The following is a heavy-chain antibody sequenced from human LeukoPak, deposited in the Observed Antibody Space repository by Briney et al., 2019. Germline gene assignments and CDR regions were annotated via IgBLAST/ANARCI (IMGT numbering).Heavy chain of an antibody. CDR1: GFTFSSYA. D-gene: IGHD6-6*01. CDR2: ISYDGSNK. CDR3: AKADEYSSSVELFVGSLLNFDY. Sequence: PGGSLRLSCAASGFTFSSYAMHWVRQAPGKGLEWVAVISYDGSNKYYADSVKGRFTISRDNSKNTLYLQMNSLRARDTAVYYCAKADEYSSSVELFVGSLLNFDYWGQGTLVTVSS. J-gene: IGHJ4*02. V-gene: IGHV3-30-3*01.